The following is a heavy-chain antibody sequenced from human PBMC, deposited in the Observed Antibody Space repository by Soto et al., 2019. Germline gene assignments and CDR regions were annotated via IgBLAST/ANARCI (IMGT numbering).Heavy chain of an antibody. Sequence: GGSLRLSCAASGFTFSTYWMSWVRQAPGKGLEWVANIKQDGSDKYYVDSVKGRFTISRDNAKNSLYLQMNSLRAEDTAVYYCARDAWSTYFDYWGRGTLVTVSS. D-gene: IGHD2-8*02. CDR1: GFTFSTYW. J-gene: IGHJ4*02. CDR3: ARDAWSTYFDY. CDR2: IKQDGSDK. V-gene: IGHV3-7*03.